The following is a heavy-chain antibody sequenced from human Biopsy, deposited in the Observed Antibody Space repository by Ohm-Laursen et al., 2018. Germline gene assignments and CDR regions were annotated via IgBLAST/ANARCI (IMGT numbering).Heavy chain of an antibody. CDR2: IWYDGTNE. J-gene: IGHJ2*01. Sequence: LRLSRAASVFSFGHYAVHWVCHAPRPGLELNSLIWYDGTNEDYADSVKGRFTISRDNSKNTLYLQSNTLTLEDTAFYYCARGLSSGWYGDFDVWGRGTLVTVSS. D-gene: IGHD6-19*01. CDR1: VFSFGHYA. V-gene: IGHV3-33*04. CDR3: ARGLSSGWYGDFDV.